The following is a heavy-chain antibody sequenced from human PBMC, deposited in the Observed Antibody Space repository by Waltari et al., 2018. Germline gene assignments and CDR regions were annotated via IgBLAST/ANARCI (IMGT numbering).Heavy chain of an antibody. D-gene: IGHD3-3*01. V-gene: IGHV4-4*07. CDR1: GGSISSYY. J-gene: IGHJ6*03. Sequence: QVQLQESGPGLVKPSETLSLTCTVSGGSISSYYWRWIRQPAGKGLEWIGRIYTRGSNNYHHTLKRRVTMSVDTSKNQFSLKLRSVTAADTAVYYCARELPYYDFWSGYQIYYMDVWGKGTTVTISS. CDR3: ARELPYYDFWSGYQIYYMDV. CDR2: IYTRGSN.